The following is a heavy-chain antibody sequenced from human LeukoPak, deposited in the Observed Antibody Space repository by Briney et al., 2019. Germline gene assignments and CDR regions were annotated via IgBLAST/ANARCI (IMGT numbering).Heavy chain of an antibody. D-gene: IGHD1-26*01. Sequence: PGGSLRLSCAASGFTFSSYGMHWVRQAPGKGLEWVAFIQYDGSNKFYADSVKGRFTISRDNPRNTLYLQMNSLRAEDTAMYHCAKEWELTYWGQGTLVTVSS. CDR3: AKEWELTY. J-gene: IGHJ4*02. CDR1: GFTFSSYG. V-gene: IGHV3-30*02. CDR2: IQYDGSNK.